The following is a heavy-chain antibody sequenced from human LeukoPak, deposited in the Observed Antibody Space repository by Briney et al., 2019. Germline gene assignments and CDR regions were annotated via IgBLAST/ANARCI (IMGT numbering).Heavy chain of an antibody. CDR1: GYSFTSFG. V-gene: IGHV1-18*01. Sequence: ASVKVSCKASGYSFTSFGITWVRQAPGQGLEGMGWISRHNGNTDYAQRFRGRVTLTIDTSTTTADMELRNLIPDDTAVYYCARHYLGSGSEDYWGQGTLVSVSS. J-gene: IGHJ4*02. CDR2: ISRHNGNT. D-gene: IGHD3-10*01. CDR3: ARHYLGSGSEDY.